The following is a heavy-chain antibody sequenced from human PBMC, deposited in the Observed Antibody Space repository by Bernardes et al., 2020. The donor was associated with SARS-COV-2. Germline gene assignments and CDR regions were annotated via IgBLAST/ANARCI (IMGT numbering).Heavy chain of an antibody. CDR3: VRGPSGDYGRFEY. CDR2: INNDGRSV. J-gene: IGHJ4*02. Sequence: GGSLLLSCAASGFSFNTSWMHWVRQAPGKGLVWISRINNDGRSVNYADSVKGRFTISRDNAKNTLYLQLNSVTTEDTAVYYCVRGPSGDYGRFEYWGQGDLVVVSA. D-gene: IGHD4-17*01. CDR1: GFSFNTSW. V-gene: IGHV3-74*01.